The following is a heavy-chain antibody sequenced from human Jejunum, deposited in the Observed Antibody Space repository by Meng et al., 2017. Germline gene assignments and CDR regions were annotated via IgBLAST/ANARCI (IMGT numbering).Heavy chain of an antibody. CDR3: TRVRDGMATIDY. D-gene: IGHD5-24*01. CDR1: GGSISSNSYY. V-gene: IGHV4-39*07. Sequence: QLKGSGPGLVKPSGTMAPPCTFSGGSISSNSYYWGWIRQPPGKGLEWIGGIYYRGSTYYNPSLKSRVTISIDTSKNQFSLRLSSVTAADTAVYYCTRVRDGMATIDYWGQGTLVTVSS. J-gene: IGHJ4*02. CDR2: IYYRGST.